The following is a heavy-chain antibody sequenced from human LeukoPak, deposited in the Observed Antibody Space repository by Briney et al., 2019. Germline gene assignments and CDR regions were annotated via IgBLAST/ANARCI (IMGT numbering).Heavy chain of an antibody. D-gene: IGHD1-14*01. CDR3: ARAPPDGAVDY. CDR1: GYTFTSYY. J-gene: IGHJ4*02. CDR2: VNPSGGST. V-gene: IGHV1-46*01. Sequence: ASVKVSCKASGYTFTSYYMHWVRQAPGQGLEWMGIVNPSGGSTSYAQKFQGRVTMTRNMSTSTVYMELSSLRSEDTAVYYCARAPPDGAVDYWGQGTLVTVSS.